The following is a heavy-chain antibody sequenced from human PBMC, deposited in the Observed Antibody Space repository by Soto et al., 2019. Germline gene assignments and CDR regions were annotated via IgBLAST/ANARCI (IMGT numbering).Heavy chain of an antibody. CDR2: IYHSGGT. V-gene: IGHV4-30-2*01. Sequence: ASETLSLTCAVSGGPITSGGYCFSCIRQPPWKGLELIGYIYHSGGTYYNPSLKSRVTLSIDRTKKQFSLKLKSVTAADTAVYFCARTMTTSGWFDPWGQGTLVTVSS. CDR3: ARTMTTSGWFDP. D-gene: IGHD4-17*01. J-gene: IGHJ5*02. CDR1: GGPITSGGYC.